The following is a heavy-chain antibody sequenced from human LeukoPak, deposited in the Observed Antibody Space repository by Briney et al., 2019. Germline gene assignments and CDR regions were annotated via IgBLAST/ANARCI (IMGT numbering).Heavy chain of an antibody. CDR1: GYTFTGYA. Sequence: HVASVNVSCTASGYTFTGYAMNWVRQAPGQGLEWMGWINTNTGNPTYAQGFTGRFVFSLDTSVSTAYLQISSLKAEDTAVYYCARELGGSEGYWGQGTLVTVSS. CDR2: INTNTGNP. D-gene: IGHD1-26*01. J-gene: IGHJ4*02. CDR3: ARELGGSEGY. V-gene: IGHV7-4-1*02.